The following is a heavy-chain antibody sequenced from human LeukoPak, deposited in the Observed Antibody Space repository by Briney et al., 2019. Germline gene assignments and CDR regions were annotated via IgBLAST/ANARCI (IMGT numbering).Heavy chain of an antibody. Sequence: GGSLRLSCAASGFTFSSYAMNWVRQAPGKGLEWVSAISDSGGSTCYADSVKGRFTISRDNSKNTLYLQMNSLRAEDTAVYYCGKDLVGAISGAIDYWGQGTLVTVSS. CDR3: GKDLVGAISGAIDY. CDR1: GFTFSSYA. CDR2: ISDSGGST. V-gene: IGHV3-23*01. J-gene: IGHJ4*02. D-gene: IGHD1-26*01.